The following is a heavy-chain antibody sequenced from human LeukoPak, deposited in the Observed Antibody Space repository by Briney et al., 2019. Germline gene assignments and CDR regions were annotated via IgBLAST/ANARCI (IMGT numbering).Heavy chain of an antibody. D-gene: IGHD6-19*01. J-gene: IGHJ3*02. Sequence: ASVKVSCKASGYTFTSYGISWVRQAPGQGLEWMGWISAYNGNTNYAQKLQGRVTMTTDTSTSTAYMELRSLRSDDTAVYYCARADTVRYSSGWPHDAFDIWGQGTMVTVSS. CDR3: ARADTVRYSSGWPHDAFDI. V-gene: IGHV1-18*01. CDR2: ISAYNGNT. CDR1: GYTFTSYG.